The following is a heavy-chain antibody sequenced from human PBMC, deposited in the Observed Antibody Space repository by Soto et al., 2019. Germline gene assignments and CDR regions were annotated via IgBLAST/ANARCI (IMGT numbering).Heavy chain of an antibody. Sequence: EAQMLESGGGSVQPGGSLRLSCAASGFTFSTYAVAWVRQSPGKGLEWVSSIGASGGDTWYADSVKGRFTISRDNSKNTLYLQMNSLRAEDTAVYFCARRPTARASWGQGTLVTVSS. CDR1: GFTFSTYA. CDR2: IGASGGDT. J-gene: IGHJ5*02. V-gene: IGHV3-23*01. D-gene: IGHD1-1*01. CDR3: ARRPTARAS.